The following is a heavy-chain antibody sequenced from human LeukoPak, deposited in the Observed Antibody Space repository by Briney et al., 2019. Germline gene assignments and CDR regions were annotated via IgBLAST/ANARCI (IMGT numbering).Heavy chain of an antibody. CDR3: AKEMLGWGITMIVDFQH. CDR1: GFTFSSYA. Sequence: PGGSLRLSCAASGFTFSSYAMHWVRQAPGKGLEWVAVISYDGSNKYYADSVKGRFTISRDNSKNTLYLQMNSLRAEDTAVYYCAKEMLGWGITMIVDFQHWGQGTLVTVSS. CDR2: ISYDGSNK. J-gene: IGHJ1*01. D-gene: IGHD3-22*01. V-gene: IGHV3-30*04.